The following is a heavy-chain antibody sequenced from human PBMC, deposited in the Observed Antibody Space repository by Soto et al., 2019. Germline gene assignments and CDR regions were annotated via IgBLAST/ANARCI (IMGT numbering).Heavy chain of an antibody. J-gene: IGHJ4*02. CDR3: ANHDYGDYFRIDY. CDR2: ISYDGSNK. CDR1: GFTFSSYG. Sequence: GGSLRLSCAASGFTFSSYGMHWVRQAPGKGLEWVAVISYDGSNKYYADSVKGRFTISRDNSKNTLYLQMNSLRAEDTAVYYCANHDYGDYFRIDYWGQGTLVTVSS. V-gene: IGHV3-30*18. D-gene: IGHD4-17*01.